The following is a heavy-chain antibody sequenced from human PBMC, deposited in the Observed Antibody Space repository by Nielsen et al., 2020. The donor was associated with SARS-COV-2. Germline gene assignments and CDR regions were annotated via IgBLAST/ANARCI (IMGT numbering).Heavy chain of an antibody. J-gene: IGHJ6*02. Sequence: GGSLRLSCAASGFTISGSAIHWVRQASGKGLEWVGLIRSRANYYATVFAASVQGRFSISRDDSKNTAFLQMDNLKTDDTALYYCTTLGVAPHYYDGLEVWGQGTTVTVS. CDR1: GFTISGSA. CDR2: IRSRANYYAT. V-gene: IGHV3-73*01. CDR3: TTLGVAPHYYDGLEV. D-gene: IGHD2-15*01.